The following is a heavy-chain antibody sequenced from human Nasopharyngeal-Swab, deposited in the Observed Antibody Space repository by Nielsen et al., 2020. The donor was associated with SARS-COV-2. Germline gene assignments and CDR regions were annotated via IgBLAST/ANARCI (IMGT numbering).Heavy chain of an antibody. CDR2: AGGNDGST. CDR3: AKKYGTRGWYVGLDY. CDR1: GFGFSAFA. Sequence: GEPLKISCAASGFGFSAFAMSWVRQAPGKGLEWVSAAGGNDGSTFYADSVRGRLTISRDNSKNTLYLQMNSLRAEDTALYYCAKKYGTRGWYVGLDYWGQGTQVTVSS. D-gene: IGHD6-19*01. J-gene: IGHJ4*02. V-gene: IGHV3-23*01.